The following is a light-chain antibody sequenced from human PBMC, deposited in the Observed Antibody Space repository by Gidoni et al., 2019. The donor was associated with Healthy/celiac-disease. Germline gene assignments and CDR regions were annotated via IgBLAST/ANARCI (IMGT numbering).Light chain of an antibody. CDR2: GAS. J-gene: IGKJ2*01. V-gene: IGKV3-20*01. Sequence: EIVLTQSHGTLSLSPGERATLSCRASQSVSSSYLAWYQQKPGQAPRRLIYGASSRATGIPDRFSGSGSGTDFTLTISRLEPEDFAVYYCQQYGSSPPRYTFGQGTKLEIK. CDR1: QSVSSSY. CDR3: QQYGSSPPRYT.